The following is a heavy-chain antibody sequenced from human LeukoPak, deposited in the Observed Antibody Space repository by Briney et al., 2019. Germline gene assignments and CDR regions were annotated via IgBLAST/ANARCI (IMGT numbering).Heavy chain of an antibody. V-gene: IGHV3-23*01. D-gene: IGHD3-3*01. CDR1: GFTFSSYA. CDR2: ISGSGGST. Sequence: GGSLRLSCAASGFTFSSYAMSWVRQAPGKGLEWVSAISGSGGSTYYADSVKGRFTISRDNSKNTLYLQMNSLRAEDTAVYYCARDAKRYYDFWSGYLGYFDYWGQGTLVTVSS. CDR3: ARDAKRYYDFWSGYLGYFDY. J-gene: IGHJ4*02.